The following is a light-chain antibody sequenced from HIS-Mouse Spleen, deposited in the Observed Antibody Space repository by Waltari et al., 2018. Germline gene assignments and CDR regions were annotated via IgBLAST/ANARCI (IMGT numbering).Light chain of an antibody. CDR1: SRDVGSYNL. CDR3: CSYAGSSTVV. CDR2: EGS. Sequence: QSALTQPASVSGSPGQSITISCTGTSRDVGSYNLVSWYQQHPGKAPKLMIYEGSKRPSGVSNRFSGSKSGNMASLTISGLQAEDEADYYCCSYAGSSTVVFGGGTKLTVL. V-gene: IGLV2-23*01. J-gene: IGLJ2*01.